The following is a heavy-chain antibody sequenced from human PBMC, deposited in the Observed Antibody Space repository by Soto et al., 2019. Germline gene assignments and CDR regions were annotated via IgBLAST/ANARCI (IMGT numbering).Heavy chain of an antibody. Sequence: EVQVLESGGGLVQPGGSLRLSCAASGFTFSSYAMSCVRQAPGKGLEWVSSISESGGGTYYADSVKGRFTISRDNSKNTTDLKMPSTTAEATAVYYCARHASGKFDFWGQGTLVAVCS. CDR2: ISESGGGT. V-gene: IGHV3-23*01. CDR3: ARHASGKFDF. CDR1: GFTFSSYA. J-gene: IGHJ4*02. D-gene: IGHD3-10*01.